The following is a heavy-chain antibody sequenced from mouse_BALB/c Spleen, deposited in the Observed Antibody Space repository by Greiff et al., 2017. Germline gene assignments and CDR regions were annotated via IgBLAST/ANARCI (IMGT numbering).Heavy chain of an antibody. V-gene: IGHV5-15*02. Sequence: EVQGVESGGGLVQPGGSRKLSCAASGFTFSDYGMAWVRQAPGKGPEWVAFISNLAYSIYYADTVTGRFTISRENAKNTLYLEMSSLRSEDTAMYYWAKNYYGSSHWYFDVGGAGTTVTVSS. D-gene: IGHD1-1*01. J-gene: IGHJ1*01. CDR2: ISNLAYSI. CDR1: GFTFSDYG. CDR3: AKNYYGSSHWYFDV.